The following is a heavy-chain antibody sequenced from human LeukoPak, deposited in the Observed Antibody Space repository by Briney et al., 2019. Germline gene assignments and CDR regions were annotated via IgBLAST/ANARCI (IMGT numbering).Heavy chain of an antibody. D-gene: IGHD3-9*01. J-gene: IGHJ4*02. CDR3: ARSPDILTGENFDY. Sequence: ASVKVSCKASGYTISGYYMHWVRQAPGQGLEWMGWINPKSGGTNEAQKFHDRVTMTRDTSIRTAYMEVSRLRSDDTAVYYCARSPDILTGENFDYWGQGTLVTVSS. V-gene: IGHV1-2*02. CDR2: INPKSGGT. CDR1: GYTISGYY.